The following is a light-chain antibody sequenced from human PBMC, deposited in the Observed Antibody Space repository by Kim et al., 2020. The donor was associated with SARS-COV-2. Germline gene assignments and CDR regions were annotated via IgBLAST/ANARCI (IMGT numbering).Light chain of an antibody. V-gene: IGLV2-14*03. CDR1: SSDVGGYNH. Sequence: QAITIACTGTSSDVGGYNHVSWYQHHPGKAPKLMIYDVSNRPSGVSNRFSGSKSGNTASLTISGLQAEDEADYYCSSYTSSSTLVVFGGGTQLTVL. J-gene: IGLJ2*01. CDR2: DVS. CDR3: SSYTSSSTLVV.